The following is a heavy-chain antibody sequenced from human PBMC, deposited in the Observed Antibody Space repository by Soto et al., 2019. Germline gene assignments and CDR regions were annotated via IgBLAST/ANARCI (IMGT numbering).Heavy chain of an antibody. D-gene: IGHD6-19*01. CDR3: AAAHMGVAVSNWFDP. V-gene: IGHV4-31*11. CDR2: ISYSGNS. Sequence: PSETLSLTCVVSGDSISGGVHYWTWIRQHPGKGLEFLGYISYSGNSYYNPSLKSRIILSIDKAANQFSLELRSVTAADTAVYYCAAAHMGVAVSNWFDPWGHGTLVTVSS. J-gene: IGHJ5*02. CDR1: GDSISGGVHY.